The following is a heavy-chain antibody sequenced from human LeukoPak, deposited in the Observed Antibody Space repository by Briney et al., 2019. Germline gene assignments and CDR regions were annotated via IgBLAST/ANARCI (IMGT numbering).Heavy chain of an antibody. Sequence: GESLKIPCKGSGYSFTSYWIGWVRQMPGKGLEWMGIIYPGDSDTRYSPSFQGQVTISADKSITTAHLQWSSLKASDTAMYYCARRVAVAGQEDYFDYWGQGTLVTVSS. CDR2: IYPGDSDT. CDR1: GYSFTSYW. J-gene: IGHJ4*02. V-gene: IGHV5-51*01. CDR3: ARRVAVAGQEDYFDY. D-gene: IGHD6-19*01.